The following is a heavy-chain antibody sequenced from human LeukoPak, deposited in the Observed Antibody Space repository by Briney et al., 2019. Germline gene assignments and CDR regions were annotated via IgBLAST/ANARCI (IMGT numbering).Heavy chain of an antibody. V-gene: IGHV3-21*01. CDR2: ITTTSSYI. J-gene: IGHJ3*02. CDR1: GFTVSSNY. CDR3: AREAWELDAFDI. D-gene: IGHD1-26*01. Sequence: GGSLRLSCAASGFTVSSNYMSWVRQAPGKGLEWVSSITTTSSYIYYADSVTGRFTISRDNAKNSLYLQMNSLRAEDTAIYYCAREAWELDAFDIWGQGTMVTVSS.